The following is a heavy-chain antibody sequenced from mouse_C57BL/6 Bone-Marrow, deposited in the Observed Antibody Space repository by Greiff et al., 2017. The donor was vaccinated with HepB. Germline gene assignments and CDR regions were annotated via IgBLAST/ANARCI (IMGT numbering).Heavy chain of an antibody. CDR1: GFSLSTFGMG. J-gene: IGHJ2*01. CDR3: ARIAYYSKFDY. CDR2: IWWGDDK. D-gene: IGHD2-5*01. Sequence: QVQLKESGPGLLQPSQTLSLTCSFSGFSLSTFGMGVGWLRQPPGKGREWLAHIWWGDDKYNNPSLKRRLTIAKDTSRNQVILKSANVDTADTATYYCARIAYYSKFDYWGQGTTLTVSS. V-gene: IGHV8-8*01.